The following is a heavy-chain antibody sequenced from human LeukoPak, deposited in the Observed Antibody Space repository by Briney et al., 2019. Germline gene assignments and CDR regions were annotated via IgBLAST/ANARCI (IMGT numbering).Heavy chain of an antibody. D-gene: IGHD2-2*01. V-gene: IGHV3-74*01. Sequence: GGSLRLSCAASGFTFSSYWMHWVRQAPGKGLVWVSRVDSDGSSTNYADSVKGRFTISRDNAKNTLYVQMNSLRAEDTAVYYCAARGYCSGTSCLLEYWGQGTLVTVSS. J-gene: IGHJ4*02. CDR3: AARGYCSGTSCLLEY. CDR2: VDSDGSST. CDR1: GFTFSSYW.